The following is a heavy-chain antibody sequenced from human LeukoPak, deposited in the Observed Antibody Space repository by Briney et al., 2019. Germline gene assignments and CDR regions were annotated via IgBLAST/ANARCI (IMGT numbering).Heavy chain of an antibody. D-gene: IGHD4-17*01. Sequence: SETLSLTCTVSGGSISSSSYYWSWIRQPPGKGLEWIGYIYYSGSTNYNPSLKSRVTISVDTSKNQFSLKLSSVTAADTAVYYCARHHYDYGDHYYFDYWGQGTLVTVSS. CDR2: IYYSGST. CDR3: ARHHYDYGDHYYFDY. CDR1: GGSISSSSYY. J-gene: IGHJ4*02. V-gene: IGHV4-61*05.